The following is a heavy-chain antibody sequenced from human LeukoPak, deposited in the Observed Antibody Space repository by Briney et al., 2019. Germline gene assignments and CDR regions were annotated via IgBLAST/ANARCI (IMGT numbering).Heavy chain of an antibody. CDR3: AKGDGSGVRDVFDI. Sequence: PGGSLRLSCTASGFVFTKYWMSWVRQAPGKGLEWVANIKQDGSEKYYVDSVKGRFTISRDNAKNSLYLQMSRLRVEDTAVYYCAKGDGSGVRDVFDIWGQGTVVTVSS. J-gene: IGHJ3*02. CDR2: IKQDGSEK. V-gene: IGHV3-7*05. CDR1: GFVFTKYW. D-gene: IGHD3-10*01.